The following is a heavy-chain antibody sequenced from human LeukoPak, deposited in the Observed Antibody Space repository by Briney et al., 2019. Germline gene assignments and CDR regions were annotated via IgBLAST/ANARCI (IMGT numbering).Heavy chain of an antibody. CDR1: GYNFTNYW. J-gene: IGHJ6*02. V-gene: IGHV5-51*01. Sequence: GESLKITCKGSGYNFTNYWIGWVRQMPGKGLEWMGIIFPGDSDTRYSPSFQGQVTISADKSISTAYLQWSSLKASDSAIYYCARRPRDYAEYEGSMDVWGQGTTVTVSS. CDR3: ARRPRDYAEYEGSMDV. CDR2: IFPGDSDT. D-gene: IGHD4-17*01.